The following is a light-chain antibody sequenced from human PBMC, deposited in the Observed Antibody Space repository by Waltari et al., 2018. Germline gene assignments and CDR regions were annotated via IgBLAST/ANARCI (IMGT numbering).Light chain of an antibody. CDR1: QGVRGY. J-gene: IGKJ1*01. CDR2: DVS. CDR3: QQRSTWPWT. Sequence: EIVLTQSPGTLSLSPGERATLSCRASQGVRGYLAWYQQKVGQAPRFLIYDVSNRATGTPARFSGSGSGTDFTLTISGLEPEDFAVYYCQQRSTWPWTFGQGTRVE. V-gene: IGKV3-11*01.